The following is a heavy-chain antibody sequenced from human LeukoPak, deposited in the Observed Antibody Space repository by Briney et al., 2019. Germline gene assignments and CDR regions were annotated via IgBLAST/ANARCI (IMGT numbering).Heavy chain of an antibody. CDR2: ISYDGSNK. CDR1: GFTFSSYG. CDR3: AKDPGKQWLVGGVDY. D-gene: IGHD6-19*01. V-gene: IGHV3-30*18. Sequence: GGSLRLSCAASGFTFSSYGMHWVRQAPGKGLEWVAVISYDGSNKYYADSVKGRFTVSRDNSKNTLYLQMNSLRAEDTAVYYCAKDPGKQWLVGGVDYWGQGTLVTVSS. J-gene: IGHJ4*02.